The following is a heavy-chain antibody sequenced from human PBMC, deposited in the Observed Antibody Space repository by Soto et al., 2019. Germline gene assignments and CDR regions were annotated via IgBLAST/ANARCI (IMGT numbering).Heavy chain of an antibody. J-gene: IGHJ5*02. D-gene: IGHD5-18*01. CDR1: GGTSSSYA. CDR2: IIPIFGTA. CDR3: ARDPRYSYGSGSWFDP. Sequence: ASVKVSCKASGGTSSSYAISWVRQAPGQGLEWMGGIIPIFGTANYAQKFQGRVTITADESTSTAYMELSSLRSEDTAVYYCARDPRYSYGSGSWFDPWGQGTLVTVSS. V-gene: IGHV1-69*13.